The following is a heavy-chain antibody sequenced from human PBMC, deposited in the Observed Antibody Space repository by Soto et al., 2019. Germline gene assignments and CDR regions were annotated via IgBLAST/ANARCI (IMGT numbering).Heavy chain of an antibody. CDR1: GLTFSTYW. CDR3: ATSGH. J-gene: IGHJ4*02. Sequence: GGSLRLSCEASGLTFSTYWMSWVRQAPGRGPEWVANINQDGGERYYVGSVKGRFTISRDNAKNSVYLQMNSLRAEDSAVYYCATSGHWGQGTPVTVS. V-gene: IGHV3-7*05. CDR2: INQDGGER.